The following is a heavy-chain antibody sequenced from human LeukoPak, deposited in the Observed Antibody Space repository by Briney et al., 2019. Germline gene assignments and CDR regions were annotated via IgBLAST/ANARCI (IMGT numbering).Heavy chain of an antibody. Sequence: GGSLRLSCAASGFTFSSYAMSWVRQAPGKGLEWVSAISGSGGSTYYADSVKGRFTISRDNSKNTLYLQMNSLRAEDTAAYYCAKAIPFRAGYDSSGYYHEFYFDYWGQGTLVTVSS. V-gene: IGHV3-23*01. J-gene: IGHJ4*02. CDR1: GFTFSSYA. CDR2: ISGSGGST. CDR3: AKAIPFRAGYDSSGYYHEFYFDY. D-gene: IGHD3-22*01.